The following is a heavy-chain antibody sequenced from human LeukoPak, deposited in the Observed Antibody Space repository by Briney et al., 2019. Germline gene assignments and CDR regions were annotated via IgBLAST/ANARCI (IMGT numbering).Heavy chain of an antibody. D-gene: IGHD3-9*01. CDR2: MNPNSGNT. J-gene: IGHJ5*02. CDR3: ARGGQLRYFDWLLPNNWFDP. V-gene: IGHV1-8*01. Sequence: ASVKVSCKASGYTFTSYDINWVRQATGQGLEWMGWMNPNSGNTGYAQKFQGRVTMTRNTSLSTAYMELSSLRSEDTAVYYCARGGQLRYFDWLLPNNWFDPWGQGTLVTVSS. CDR1: GYTFTSYD.